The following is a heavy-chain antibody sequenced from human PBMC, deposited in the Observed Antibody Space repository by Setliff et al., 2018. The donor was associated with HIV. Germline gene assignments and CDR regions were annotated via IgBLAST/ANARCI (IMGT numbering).Heavy chain of an antibody. J-gene: IGHJ1*01. Sequence: RASVKVSCKASGYSFTSYGISWVRQAPGQGLEWMGWISAYNGNTNYAQELQGRVTMTTDTSSSTAYMELRSLRSDDTAVYYCARHYSSSWYPYFQHWGQGTLVTVSS. D-gene: IGHD6-13*01. CDR3: ARHYSSSWYPYFQH. CDR1: GYSFTSYG. V-gene: IGHV1-18*01. CDR2: ISAYNGNT.